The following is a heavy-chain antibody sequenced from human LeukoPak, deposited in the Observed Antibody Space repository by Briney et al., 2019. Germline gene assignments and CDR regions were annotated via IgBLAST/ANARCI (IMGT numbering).Heavy chain of an antibody. J-gene: IGHJ3*02. CDR2: IYASGST. CDR1: GGSLSSGSDY. CDR3: ARHDPIVGTPDAFDI. Sequence: SETLSLTCTVSGGSLSSGSDYWSWIRQSAGKGLEWIGRIYASGSTNYNPSLKSRVTISVDTSKNQFSLKLSSVTAADTAVYYCARHDPIVGTPDAFDIWGQGTMVTVSS. D-gene: IGHD1-26*01. V-gene: IGHV4-61*10.